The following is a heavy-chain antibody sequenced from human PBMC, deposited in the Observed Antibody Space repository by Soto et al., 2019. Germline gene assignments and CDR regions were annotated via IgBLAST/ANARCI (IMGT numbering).Heavy chain of an antibody. J-gene: IGHJ4*02. V-gene: IGHV3-21*01. CDR1: GFTFSSYS. Sequence: EVQLVESGGGLVKPGGSLRLSCAASGFTFSSYSMNWVRQAPGKGLEWVSSISSSSSYIYYADSVKGRFTISRDNAKNSLYLQMNSLRAEDTAVYYCACPGYSSSWYGGEDYWGQGTLVTVSS. CDR2: ISSSSSYI. CDR3: ACPGYSSSWYGGEDY. D-gene: IGHD6-13*01.